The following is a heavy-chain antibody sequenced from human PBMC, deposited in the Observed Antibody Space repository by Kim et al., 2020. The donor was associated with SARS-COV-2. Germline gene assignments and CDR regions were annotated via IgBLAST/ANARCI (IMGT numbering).Heavy chain of an antibody. D-gene: IGHD6-25*01. CDR3: AKDKSIYAADYYFDY. J-gene: IGHJ4*02. V-gene: IGHV3-30*18. CDR2: ISYDGNDK. Sequence: GGSLRLSCAASGFTFRTYGMHCVRQAPGKGLEWVAVISYDGNDKYHADSVKGRFTISRDNPKNTLYLQMNSLRTEDTAVYYCAKDKSIYAADYYFDYWGQGTLVTVSS. CDR1: GFTFRTYG.